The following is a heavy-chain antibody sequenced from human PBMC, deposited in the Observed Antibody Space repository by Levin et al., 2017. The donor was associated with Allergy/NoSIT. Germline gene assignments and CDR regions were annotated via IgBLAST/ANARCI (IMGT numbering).Heavy chain of an antibody. D-gene: IGHD2-15*01. CDR1: GFTFSSYG. CDR2: ISSDGSNK. Sequence: PGGSLRLSCAASGFTFSSYGMHWVRQAPGKGLEWVAVISSDGSNKYYADSVKGRFTISRDNSKNTLYLQMNSLRAADTAVYYCAKLSYGGQVVGGGDYWGQGTLVTVSS. J-gene: IGHJ4*02. CDR3: AKLSYGGQVVGGGDY. V-gene: IGHV3-30*18.